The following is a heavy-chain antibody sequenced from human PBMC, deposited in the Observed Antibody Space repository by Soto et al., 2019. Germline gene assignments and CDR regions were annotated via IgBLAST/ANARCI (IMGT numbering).Heavy chain of an antibody. D-gene: IGHD1-1*01. CDR1: GYTFTSYD. J-gene: IGHJ6*02. V-gene: IGHV1-8*01. CDR3: ARETTSYGMEV. Sequence: QVQLVQSGAEVKKPGASVKVSCKASGYTFTSYDINWVRQATGQGLEWMGWMNPNRGNTGYAQKFQVRVTMTRHTSLSKAYMELSRLRSEDTAVYYCARETTSYGMEVWGQGSTVTVSS. CDR2: MNPNRGNT.